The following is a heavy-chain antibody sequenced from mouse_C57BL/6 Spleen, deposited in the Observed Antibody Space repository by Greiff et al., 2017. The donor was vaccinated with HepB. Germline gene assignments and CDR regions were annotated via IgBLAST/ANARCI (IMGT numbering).Heavy chain of an antibody. CDR1: GYTFTSYW. Sequence: QVQLQQPGAELVKPGASVKLSCKASGYTFTSYWMHWVKQRPGQGLEWIGMIHPNSGSTNYNEKFKSKATLTVDKSSSTAYMQLSSLTSEDSAVYYCARRDGYYLYYYAMDYWGQGTSVTVSS. D-gene: IGHD2-3*01. V-gene: IGHV1-64*01. J-gene: IGHJ4*01. CDR3: ARRDGYYLYYYAMDY. CDR2: IHPNSGST.